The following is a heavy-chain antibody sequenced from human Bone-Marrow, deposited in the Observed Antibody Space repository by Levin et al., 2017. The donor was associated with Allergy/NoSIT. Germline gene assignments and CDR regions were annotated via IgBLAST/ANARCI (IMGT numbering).Heavy chain of an antibody. D-gene: IGHD3-3*01. CDR3: ARGLSGVLINYYYYYMDV. V-gene: IGHV4-59*02. Sequence: MASETLSLTCTVSSGSVRSSYWSWIRQPPGKGLEWIGFGSYGRNTNYNPSLKSRVTISVDTSKNQFSLKLSSVTAADTAVYYCARGLSGVLINYYYYYMDVWGTGTTVTVSS. CDR2: GSYGRNT. CDR1: SGSVRSSY. J-gene: IGHJ6*03.